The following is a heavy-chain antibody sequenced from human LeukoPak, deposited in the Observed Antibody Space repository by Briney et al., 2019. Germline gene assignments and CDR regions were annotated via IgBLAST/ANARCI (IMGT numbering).Heavy chain of an antibody. CDR3: ARVRSGYCSSTSCHAFDI. J-gene: IGHJ3*02. CDR1: GFTFRSYE. D-gene: IGHD2-2*01. Sequence: GGSLRLSCAASGFTFRSYEMNWVRQAPGKGLEWVSSISSSSSYIYYADSVKGRFTISRDNAKNSLYLQMNSLRAEDTAVYYCARVRSGYCSSTSCHAFDIWGQGTMVTVSS. V-gene: IGHV3-21*01. CDR2: ISSSSSYI.